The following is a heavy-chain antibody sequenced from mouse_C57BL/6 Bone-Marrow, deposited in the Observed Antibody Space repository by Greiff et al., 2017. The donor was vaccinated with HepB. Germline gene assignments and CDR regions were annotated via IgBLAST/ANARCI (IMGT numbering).Heavy chain of an antibody. J-gene: IGHJ4*01. CDR1: GYTFTSHW. CDR3: ARSYYGSTLYAMDY. D-gene: IGHD1-1*01. V-gene: IGHV1-50*01. Sequence: QVQLQQPGAELVKPGASVKLSCKASGYTFTSHWMQWVKQRPGQGLEWIGEIDPSDSYNNYNQKFKGKATLTVDTSSSTAYMQLSSLTSEDSAVYYCARSYYGSTLYAMDYWGQGTSVTVSS. CDR2: IDPSDSYN.